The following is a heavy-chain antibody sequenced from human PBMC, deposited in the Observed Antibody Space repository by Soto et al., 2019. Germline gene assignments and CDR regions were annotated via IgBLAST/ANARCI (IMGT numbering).Heavy chain of an antibody. V-gene: IGHV4-38-2*01. CDR1: GYSISSGYY. Sequence: SETLSLTCAVSGYSISSGYYWGWIRQPPGKGLEWIGSIYHSGSTYYNPSLKSRVTISVDTSKNQFSLKLSSVTAADTAVYYCANQYSYGLFDYWGQGALVTVSS. D-gene: IGHD5-18*01. CDR2: IYHSGST. J-gene: IGHJ4*02. CDR3: ANQYSYGLFDY.